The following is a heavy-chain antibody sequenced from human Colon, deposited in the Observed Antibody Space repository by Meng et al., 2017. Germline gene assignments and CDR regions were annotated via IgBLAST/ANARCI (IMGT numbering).Heavy chain of an antibody. V-gene: IGHV3-74*01. D-gene: IGHD4-17*01. J-gene: IGHJ5*02. CDR2: INGDGGSV. Sequence: GESLKISCAASGFTFSDYWMNWVRQVPGKGLEWVSRINGDGGSVSYADSVKGRFTISRDNSKSTLYLQMNDLRADDTAVYYCASLSPPVTEKWIDPWGQGTLVTVSS. CDR3: ASLSPPVTEKWIDP. CDR1: GFTFSDYW.